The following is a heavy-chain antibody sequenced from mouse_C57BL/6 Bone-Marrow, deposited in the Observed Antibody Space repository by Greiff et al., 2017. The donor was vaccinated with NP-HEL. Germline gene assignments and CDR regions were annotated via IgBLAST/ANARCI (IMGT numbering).Heavy chain of an antibody. CDR2: IYPSDSET. Sequence: QVQLQQPGAELVRPGSSVKLSCKASGYTFTSYWMDWVKQRPGQGLEWIGNIYPSDSETHYNQKFKDKATLTVDKSSSTAYMQLSSLTSEDSAVYYCARLLRYLDYWGQGTTLTVSS. D-gene: IGHD1-1*01. J-gene: IGHJ2*01. CDR1: GYTFTSYW. CDR3: ARLLRYLDY. V-gene: IGHV1-61*01.